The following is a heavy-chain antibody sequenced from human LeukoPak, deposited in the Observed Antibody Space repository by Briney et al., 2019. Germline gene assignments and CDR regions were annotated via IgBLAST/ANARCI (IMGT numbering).Heavy chain of an antibody. J-gene: IGHJ3*02. V-gene: IGHV4-38-2*02. Sequence: SETLSLTCTVSGYSISSGYYWGWIRQPPGKGLEWIGSIYYSGSTYYNPSLKSRVTISVDTSKNQFSLKLGSVTAADTAVYYCARDEYDILNAFDIWGQGTMVTVSS. CDR2: IYYSGST. CDR3: ARDEYDILNAFDI. CDR1: GYSISSGYY. D-gene: IGHD3-9*01.